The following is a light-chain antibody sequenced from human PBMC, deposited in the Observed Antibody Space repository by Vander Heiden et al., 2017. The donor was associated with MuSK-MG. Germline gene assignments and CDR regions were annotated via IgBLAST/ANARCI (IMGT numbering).Light chain of an antibody. CDR1: QDISNY. Sequence: DIQMTQSPSSLSASVGDRVTITCQASQDISNYLNWYQQKPGKAPKLLIYDASNLETGVPSRFSGSGSGTDFTFTISSLQPEDIATYYCQQYDNLPIGQGTKVEIK. CDR3: QQYDNLP. J-gene: IGKJ1*01. CDR2: DAS. V-gene: IGKV1-33*01.